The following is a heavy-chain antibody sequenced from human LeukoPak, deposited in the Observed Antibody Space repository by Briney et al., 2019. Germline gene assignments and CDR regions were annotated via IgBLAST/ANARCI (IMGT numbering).Heavy chain of an antibody. CDR2: IYYSGST. D-gene: IGHD5-18*01. V-gene: IGHV4-39*01. CDR3: ARWRYSYGLRY. J-gene: IGHJ4*02. CDR1: GFTFSSYSMN. Sequence: PGGSLRLSCAASGFTFSSYSMNWVRQPPGKGLEWIGSIYYSGSTYYNPSLKSRVTISVGTSKNQFSLQQSSVTAADTAVYYCARWRYSYGLRYWGQGTLVTVSS.